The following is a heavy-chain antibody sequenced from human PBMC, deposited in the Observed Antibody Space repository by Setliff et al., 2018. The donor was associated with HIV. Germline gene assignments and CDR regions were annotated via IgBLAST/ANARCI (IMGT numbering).Heavy chain of an antibody. CDR3: ARDDGFDI. Sequence: SETLSLTCTDSGGSISSGSYYWSWIRQPAGKGLEWIGRIYTSGSTNYNPSLKSRVTISVDTSKNQFSLKLSSVTAADTAVYYCARDDGFDIWGQGTMVTVSS. CDR2: IYTSGST. CDR1: GGSISSGSYY. J-gene: IGHJ3*02. V-gene: IGHV4-61*02.